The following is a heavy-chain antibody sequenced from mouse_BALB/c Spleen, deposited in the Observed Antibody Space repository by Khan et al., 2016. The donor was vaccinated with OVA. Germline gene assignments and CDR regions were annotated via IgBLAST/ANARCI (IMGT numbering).Heavy chain of an antibody. Sequence: EVQLQQSGTVLARPGASVKMSCKASGYIFTSYWMHWVKQRPGQGLEWIGAIYPGDSDTNYNQNFKGQAKLTAVTSTSTAYMELSSLTNEDSEVCNCTRWSYWFAYWGQGTLVTVSA. CDR2: IYPGDSDT. J-gene: IGHJ3*01. V-gene: IGHV1-5*01. CDR1: GYIFTSYW. D-gene: IGHD1-1*01. CDR3: TRWSYWFAY.